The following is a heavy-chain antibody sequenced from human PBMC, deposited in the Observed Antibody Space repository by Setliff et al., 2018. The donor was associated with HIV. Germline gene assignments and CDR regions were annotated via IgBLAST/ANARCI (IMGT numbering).Heavy chain of an antibody. Sequence: ASVKVSCKASGYTFTGYYMHWVRLAPGQGLEWMGWINPNTGGTNYAQKFQGRVTMTRDTSINTAYMQLNRLRSEDTAIYFCARAPDAFDVWGQGTMVTVS. CDR1: GYTFTGYY. CDR3: ARAPDAFDV. J-gene: IGHJ3*01. CDR2: INPNTGGT. V-gene: IGHV1-2*02.